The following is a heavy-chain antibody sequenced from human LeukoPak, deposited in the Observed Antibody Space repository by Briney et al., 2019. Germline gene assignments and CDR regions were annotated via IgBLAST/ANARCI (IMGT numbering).Heavy chain of an antibody. J-gene: IGHJ4*02. CDR2: ISSSSSTI. CDR3: AKGKAYGDFALLWDY. CDR1: GFTFSSYN. Sequence: PGGSLRLSCAASGFTFSSYNINWVRQAPGKGLEWVSYISSSSSTIYYADSVKGRFTISRDNAKNSLYVEMNSLRAEDTALYYCAKGKAYGDFALLWDYWGQGTLVTVSS. V-gene: IGHV3-48*04. D-gene: IGHD4-17*01.